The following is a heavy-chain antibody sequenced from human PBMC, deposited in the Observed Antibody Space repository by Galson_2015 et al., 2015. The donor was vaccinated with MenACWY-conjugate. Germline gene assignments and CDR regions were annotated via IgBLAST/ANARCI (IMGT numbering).Heavy chain of an antibody. Sequence: SGAEVKEPGQSLKISCAASGFTFSKCVMSWVRQAPGKGLEWVSGISGSGGDIDYADSVKGRFTISRDNSKNTVYLQMNSLRAEDTAVYHCAKGANYYDSSGKRYDAFDIWGQGTMVTVSS. CDR2: ISGSGGDI. CDR3: AKGANYYDSSGKRYDAFDI. CDR1: GFTFSKCV. D-gene: IGHD3-22*01. J-gene: IGHJ3*02. V-gene: IGHV3-23*01.